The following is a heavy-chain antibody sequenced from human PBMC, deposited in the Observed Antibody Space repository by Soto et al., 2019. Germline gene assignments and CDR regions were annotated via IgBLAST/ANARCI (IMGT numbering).Heavy chain of an antibody. V-gene: IGHV1-3*01. CDR3: ARDWAHIAVAPFDY. CDR1: GYTFTSYA. D-gene: IGHD6-19*01. CDR2: INAGNGNT. Sequence: GASVKVSCKASGYTFTSYAMHWVRQAPGQRLEWMGWINAGNGNTKYSQKFQGRVTITRDTSASTAYMELSSLRSEDTAVYYCARDWAHIAVAPFDYWGQGTLVTVSS. J-gene: IGHJ4*02.